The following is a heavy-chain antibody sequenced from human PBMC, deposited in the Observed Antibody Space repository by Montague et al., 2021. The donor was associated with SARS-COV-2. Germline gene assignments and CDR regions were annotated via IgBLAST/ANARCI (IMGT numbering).Heavy chain of an antibody. V-gene: IGHV4-59*01. J-gene: IGHJ4*02. CDR1: GDSITSSF. CDR2: IYYGGST. CDR3: AREAFGGVIDH. Sequence: SETLSLTCTVSGDSITSSFWTWVRQPRGKGLEWIGYIYYGGSTNHTPSLKSRVTISVDVSKNQFSLKLSSVTAADTAVYYCAREAFGGVIDHWGQGTLVTVSS. D-gene: IGHD3-16*01.